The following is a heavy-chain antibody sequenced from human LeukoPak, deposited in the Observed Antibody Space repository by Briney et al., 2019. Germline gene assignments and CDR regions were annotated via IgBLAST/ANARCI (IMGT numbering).Heavy chain of an antibody. Sequence: GESLKISCKGSGYRFTSYWIGWVRQMPGEGLEWMGIIWPGDSQTTYSPSFQGQVTLSADKSISTAYLQWNSLKASDTAIYYCARVETATKPTYYFDSWGQGSLVTVSS. CDR1: GYRFTSYW. CDR2: IWPGDSQT. CDR3: ARVETATKPTYYFDS. J-gene: IGHJ4*02. V-gene: IGHV5-51*01. D-gene: IGHD5-24*01.